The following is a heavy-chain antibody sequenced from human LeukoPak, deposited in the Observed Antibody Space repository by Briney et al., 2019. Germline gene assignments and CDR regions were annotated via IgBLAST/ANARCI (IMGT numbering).Heavy chain of an antibody. D-gene: IGHD6-13*01. CDR2: IYHSGST. Sequence: SETLSLTCAVSGGSISSGGYSWSWIRQPPGKGLEWVGYIYHSGSTYYNPSLKSRVTISVDRSRNQFSLKLSSVTAADTAVYYCDRRDSSRACLDVWGKGTTVTVSS. V-gene: IGHV4-30-2*01. CDR1: GGSISSGGYS. CDR3: DRRDSSRACLDV. J-gene: IGHJ6*04.